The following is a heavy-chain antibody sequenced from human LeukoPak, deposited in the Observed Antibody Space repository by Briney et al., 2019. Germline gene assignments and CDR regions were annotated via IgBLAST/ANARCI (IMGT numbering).Heavy chain of an antibody. CDR3: AKGGRYVREFIDY. D-gene: IGHD3-16*01. V-gene: IGHV3-9*01. Sequence: GGSLRLSCAPSGFTFDDYAMQWVGQAPGKGLEWVSVISGNSCNIDYADSVKGRFTISRDNAKKFLYLQMNSVRDEDTALYYCAKGGRYVREFIDYWGQGTRVTVSS. J-gene: IGHJ4*02. CDR2: ISGNSCNI. CDR1: GFTFDDYA.